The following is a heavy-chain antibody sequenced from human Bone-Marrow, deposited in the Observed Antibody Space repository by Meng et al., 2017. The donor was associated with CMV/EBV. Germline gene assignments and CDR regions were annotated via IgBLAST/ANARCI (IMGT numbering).Heavy chain of an antibody. CDR2: ISYDGSNK. V-gene: IGHV3-30*03. Sequence: GESLKISCAVSGLTFTKAWMTWVRQAPGKGLEWVAVISYDGSNKYYADSVKGRFTISRDNSKNTLYLQMNSLRAEDTAVYYCAREIVGATRWFDPWGQGTLVTVSS. J-gene: IGHJ5*02. D-gene: IGHD1-26*01. CDR3: AREIVGATRWFDP. CDR1: GLTFTKAW.